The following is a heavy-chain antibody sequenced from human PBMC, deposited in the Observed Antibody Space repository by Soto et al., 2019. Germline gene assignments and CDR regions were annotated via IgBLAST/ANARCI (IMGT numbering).Heavy chain of an antibody. V-gene: IGHV3-30*18. D-gene: IGHD5-12*01. J-gene: IGHJ6*02. CDR1: GFTFSSDG. CDR3: TKAITGTWSMDA. Sequence: QVQLVESGGGVVQHGRSLRLSCGASGFTFSSDGMHWVRQAPGKGLEWVAVISYDGSVKYYTDSVKGRFSISRDNSKNTLYLQMNSLRDEDSAVYYCTKAITGTWSMDAWGQGTTVTVSS. CDR2: ISYDGSVK.